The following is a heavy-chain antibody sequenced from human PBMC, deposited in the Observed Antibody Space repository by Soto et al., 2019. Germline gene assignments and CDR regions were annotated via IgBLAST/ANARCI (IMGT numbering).Heavy chain of an antibody. D-gene: IGHD2-21*02. Sequence: GASVKVSCKASGYTFTSYYMHWVRQAPGQGLEWMGIINPSGGSTSYAQKFQGRVTMTRDTPTSTVYMELSSLRSEDTAVYYCARAYCGGDCYWAPKYYFDYWGQGXLVTVYS. CDR1: GYTFTSYY. J-gene: IGHJ4*02. CDR2: INPSGGST. V-gene: IGHV1-46*01. CDR3: ARAYCGGDCYWAPKYYFDY.